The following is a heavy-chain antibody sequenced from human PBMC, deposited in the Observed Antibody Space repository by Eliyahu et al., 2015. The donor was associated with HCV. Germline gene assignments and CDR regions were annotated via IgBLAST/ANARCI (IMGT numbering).Heavy chain of an antibody. D-gene: IGHD3-10*01. CDR3: ARDHNYYGSGSPWYFDL. Sequence: EVFLLESGGGSVQPGGSLXLXCAAXGFXFSXFAMTWVRQAPGKGLEWVSSTGDRGVATYYADSVKGRFSISRDNSKNTLYLQMNSLRVEDTAVYYCARDHNYYGSGSPWYFDLWGRGTLVTVSS. J-gene: IGHJ2*01. CDR2: TGDRGVAT. V-gene: IGHV3-23*01. CDR1: GFXFSXFA.